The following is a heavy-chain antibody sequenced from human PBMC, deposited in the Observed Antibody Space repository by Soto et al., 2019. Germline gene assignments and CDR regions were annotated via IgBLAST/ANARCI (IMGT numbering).Heavy chain of an antibody. V-gene: IGHV3-74*01. CDR3: TTGGLYYYGSGSPT. D-gene: IGHD3-10*01. CDR2: INFDGRVI. J-gene: IGHJ6*02. CDR1: GLNFRSYW. Sequence: PGGSLRLSCEVSGLNFRSYWMNWVRQAPGMGLEWVARINFDGRVISYADTVKGRFTISRDNAKDTVYLQMSSLRVEDTGVYYCTTGGLYYYGSGSPTWGQGTTVTGS.